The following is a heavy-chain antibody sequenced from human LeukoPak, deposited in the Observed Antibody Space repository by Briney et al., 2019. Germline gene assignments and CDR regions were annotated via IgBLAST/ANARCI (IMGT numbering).Heavy chain of an antibody. CDR3: ARDLKYYYDSSGYYTSQGYFDL. CDR1: GVSFDDYG. Sequence: GGSLRLSCAASGVSFDDYGMSWVRQAPGKGLEWVAGINWNGGSTGYVDSVKGRFTISRDNAKNSLYLQMNSLRAEDTALYHCARDLKYYYDSSGYYTSQGYFDLWGRGTLVSVSS. V-gene: IGHV3-20*01. CDR2: INWNGGST. D-gene: IGHD3-22*01. J-gene: IGHJ2*01.